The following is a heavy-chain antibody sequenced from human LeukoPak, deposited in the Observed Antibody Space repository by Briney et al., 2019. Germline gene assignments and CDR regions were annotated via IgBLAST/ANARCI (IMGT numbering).Heavy chain of an antibody. Sequence: ASVKVSCKASGYTFTSYDINWVRQATGQGLEWMGWMNPNSGNTGYAQKFQGRVTMTRDMSTSTVYMELSSLRSEDTAVYYCARDYYDSSGYYLAEGYWGQGTLVTVSS. CDR3: ARDYYDSSGYYLAEGY. D-gene: IGHD3-22*01. CDR2: MNPNSGNT. CDR1: GYTFTSYD. V-gene: IGHV1-8*02. J-gene: IGHJ4*02.